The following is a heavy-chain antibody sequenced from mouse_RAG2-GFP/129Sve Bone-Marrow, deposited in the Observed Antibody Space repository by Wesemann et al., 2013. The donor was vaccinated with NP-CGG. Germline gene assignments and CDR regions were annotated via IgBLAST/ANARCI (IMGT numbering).Heavy chain of an antibody. CDR3: ASWGNYFDH. J-gene: IGHJ2*01. Sequence: LEWVATISSGGSYTYYPDSVKGRFTISRDNAKNTLYLQMSSLKSEDTAMYYCASWGNYFDHWGQGTTLTVSS. V-gene: IGHV5-6*01. CDR2: ISSGGSYT.